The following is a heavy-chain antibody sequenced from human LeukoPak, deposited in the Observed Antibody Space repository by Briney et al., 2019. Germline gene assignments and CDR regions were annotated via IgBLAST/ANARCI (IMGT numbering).Heavy chain of an antibody. V-gene: IGHV3-30*02. CDR2: IRYDGSNK. CDR1: GFTFSSYG. CDR3: AAIYSGYDYHYYYMDV. Sequence: PGGSLRLSCAASGFTFSSYGMHWVRQAPGKGLEWVAFIRYDGSNKYYADSVKDRFTISRDNSKNTLYLQMNSLRAEDTAVYYCAAIYSGYDYHYYYMDVWGKGTTVTISS. D-gene: IGHD5-12*01. J-gene: IGHJ6*03.